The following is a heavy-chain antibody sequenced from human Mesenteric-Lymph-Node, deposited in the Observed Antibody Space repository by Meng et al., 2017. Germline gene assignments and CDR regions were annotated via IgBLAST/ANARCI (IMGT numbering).Heavy chain of an antibody. D-gene: IGHD3-22*01. Sequence: QVQVVGSGGGLGKPGGSLGVSWTGSGVTCRGGYMSWIRQAPGEGLGWVSYMSSSGYTIYYADSVKGRFTISRDNAKKSLYLQMKSLRAEDTAVYYCARSYYYDSTPSPGDYWGQGTLVTVSS. CDR2: MSSSGYTI. CDR3: ARSYYYDSTPSPGDY. J-gene: IGHJ4*02. CDR1: GVTCRGGY. V-gene: IGHV3-11*01.